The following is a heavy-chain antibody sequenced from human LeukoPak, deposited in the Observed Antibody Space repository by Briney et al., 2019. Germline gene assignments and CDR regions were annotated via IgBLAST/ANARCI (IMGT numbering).Heavy chain of an antibody. V-gene: IGHV3-21*01. CDR2: ISSSSVYI. CDR3: ARDVGKAYFDY. J-gene: IGHJ4*02. D-gene: IGHD2-15*01. CDR1: GFTFSSYG. Sequence: GGSLRLSCAASGFTFSSYGMKWVRQAPGKGLEWVSSISSSSVYIYYADSVKGRFTFSRDNAKNSLYLQMASLRAEDTAVYYCARDVGKAYFDYWGQGTLVTVSS.